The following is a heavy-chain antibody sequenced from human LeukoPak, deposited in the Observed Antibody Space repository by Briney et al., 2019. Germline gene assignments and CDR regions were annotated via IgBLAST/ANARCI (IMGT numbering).Heavy chain of an antibody. J-gene: IGHJ6*03. CDR3: ARRWNYGRNYYIDV. D-gene: IGHD1-7*01. Sequence: SETLSLTCAVYGGSFSGYYWSWIRQSPGMGLEWIGEINDSGTINYNPSLMSRVTISVDKSKNQFSLKLSSATAADTAVYYCARRWNYGRNYYIDVWGKGATVSVSS. V-gene: IGHV4-34*01. CDR1: GGSFSGYY. CDR2: INDSGTI.